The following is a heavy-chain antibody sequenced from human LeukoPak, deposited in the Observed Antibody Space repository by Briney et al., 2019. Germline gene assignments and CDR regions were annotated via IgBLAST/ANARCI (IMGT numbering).Heavy chain of an antibody. D-gene: IGHD3-22*01. CDR2: IGSSRSYT. CDR1: GFTFSNYE. Sequence: GGSLRLSCAASGFTFSNYEMNWVRQAPGKGLEWVSYIGSSRSYTNYADSVKGRFTISRDNAKDSLYLQMNSLRAEDTAVYYCARSGGLYYDATGYYFAYWGQGTLVTVSS. CDR3: ARSGGLYYDATGYYFAY. V-gene: IGHV3-11*03. J-gene: IGHJ4*02.